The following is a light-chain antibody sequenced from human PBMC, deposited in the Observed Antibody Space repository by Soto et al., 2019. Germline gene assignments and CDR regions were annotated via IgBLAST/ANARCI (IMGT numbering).Light chain of an antibody. Sequence: EIVMTQSPASLSVSPGERVTLSCTARQSVSSYLAWYQQIPGQAPRLLIHGASTGAIGVPDRFSGSGSGTDFTLTISRLEPEDFAVYYCQQSDDSPGTFGQGTKVDIK. J-gene: IGKJ1*01. CDR2: GAS. CDR3: QQSDDSPGT. V-gene: IGKV3-15*01. CDR1: QSVSSY.